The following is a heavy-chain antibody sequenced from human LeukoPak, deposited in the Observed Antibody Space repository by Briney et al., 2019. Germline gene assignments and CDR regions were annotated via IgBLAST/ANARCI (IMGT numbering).Heavy chain of an antibody. CDR2: ISPNTGGT. J-gene: IGHJ4*02. CDR3: ARDRGYSGYDV. V-gene: IGHV1-2*02. CDR1: GYTFTGYY. D-gene: IGHD5-12*01. Sequence: GASVRVSCKASGYTFTGYYIHWVRQAPGQGLEWLGWISPNTGGTHYAQNFQDRVTVTRDTSISTAYMDLSRQRSDDTAVYYCARDRGYSGYDVWGQGTLVTVSS.